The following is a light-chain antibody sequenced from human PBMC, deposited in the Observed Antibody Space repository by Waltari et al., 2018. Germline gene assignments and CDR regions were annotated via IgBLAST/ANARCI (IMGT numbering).Light chain of an antibody. Sequence: QSVLTQPPSVSAAPGQKVTISCFGSSSNIGSNYVSWYQQLPGTAPKLLIYDNNKGPSGIPDLFSGAKAGTSATLDITGLQTGDEADYYCGTWDNNLSAVVFGGGTKLTVL. CDR2: DNN. CDR1: SSNIGSNY. J-gene: IGLJ2*01. CDR3: GTWDNNLSAVV. V-gene: IGLV1-51*01.